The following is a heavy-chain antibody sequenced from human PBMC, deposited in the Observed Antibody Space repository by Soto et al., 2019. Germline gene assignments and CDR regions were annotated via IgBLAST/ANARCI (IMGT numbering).Heavy chain of an antibody. CDR3: AKLGPGGGGSGNY. D-gene: IGHD2-21*01. CDR2: ISGSGGST. Sequence: EVQLLESGGDLVQPGGSLRLSCAASGFSFSSYAMSWVRQAPGKGLEWVSAISGSGGSTYYADSVKGRFTISRDNSKNTLYLQMNSLRAEDTAVYYCAKLGPGGGGSGNYWGQGTLVTVSS. V-gene: IGHV3-23*01. CDR1: GFSFSSYA. J-gene: IGHJ4*02.